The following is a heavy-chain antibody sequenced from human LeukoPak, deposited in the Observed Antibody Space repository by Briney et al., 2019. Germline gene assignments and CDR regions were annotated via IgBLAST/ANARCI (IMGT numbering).Heavy chain of an antibody. Sequence: PSETPSLTCAVYGGSFSGYYWSWIRQPPGKGLEWIGEINHSGSTNYNPSLKSRVTISVDTSKNQFSLKLGSVTAADTAVYYCATYSGSYYSPGYFDYWGQGTLVTVSS. J-gene: IGHJ4*02. CDR1: GGSFSGYY. CDR2: INHSGST. CDR3: ATYSGSYYSPGYFDY. D-gene: IGHD1-26*01. V-gene: IGHV4-34*01.